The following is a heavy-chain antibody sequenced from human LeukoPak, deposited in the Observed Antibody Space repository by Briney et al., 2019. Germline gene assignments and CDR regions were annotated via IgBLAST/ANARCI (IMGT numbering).Heavy chain of an antibody. CDR3: ARDRLGIVDY. Sequence: GGSLRLSCAASGFTFSSFPMSWVRQAPGKGLEWVSVISDGGGITFYADSVKGRFTISRDNSKNTLYLQMNSLRAEDTAVYYCARDRLGIVDYWGQGTLVTVSS. J-gene: IGHJ4*02. CDR1: GFTFSSFP. D-gene: IGHD7-27*01. CDR2: ISDGGGIT. V-gene: IGHV3-23*01.